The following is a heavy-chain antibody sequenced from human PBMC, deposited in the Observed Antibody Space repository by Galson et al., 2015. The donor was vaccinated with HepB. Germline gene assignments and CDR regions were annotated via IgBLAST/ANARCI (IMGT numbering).Heavy chain of an antibody. CDR1: GYTFTGYY. CDR3: ARAGSSSLYYYYGMDV. V-gene: IGHV1-2*04. J-gene: IGHJ6*02. CDR2: INPNSGGT. D-gene: IGHD6-6*01. Sequence: SVKVSCKASGYTFTGYYMHWVRQAPGQGLEWMGWINPNSGGTNYAQKFQGWVTMTRDTSISTAYMELSRLRSDDTAVYYCARAGSSSLYYYYGMDVWGQGTTVTVSS.